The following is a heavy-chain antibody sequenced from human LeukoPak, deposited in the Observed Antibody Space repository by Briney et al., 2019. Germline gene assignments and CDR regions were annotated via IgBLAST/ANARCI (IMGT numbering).Heavy chain of an antibody. CDR2: IKQDGSEK. CDR3: AKDAPYYYDSSGYYKGGFDY. J-gene: IGHJ4*02. D-gene: IGHD3-22*01. V-gene: IGHV3-7*03. Sequence: GGSLRLSCAASGFTFSNYWMSWVRQAPGKGLEWVANIKQDGSEKYYVDSVKGRFTISRDNAKNSLSLQMNSLRAEDTALYYCAKDAPYYYDSSGYYKGGFDYWGQGTLVTVSS. CDR1: GFTFSNYW.